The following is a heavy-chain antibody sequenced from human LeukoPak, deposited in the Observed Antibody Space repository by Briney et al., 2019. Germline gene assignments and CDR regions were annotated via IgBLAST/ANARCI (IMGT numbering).Heavy chain of an antibody. CDR2: IPYDGSNK. Sequence: GGSLRLSCAASGFTFSNYGMQWLRQVPGKGLEWVAFIPYDGSNKYYADSLKGRFTISRDNSKNTLYLQMNSLRAEDTAIYYCAKDICGGDCYPHGGYWGQGTLVTVSS. V-gene: IGHV3-30*02. D-gene: IGHD2-21*01. J-gene: IGHJ4*02. CDR1: GFTFSNYG. CDR3: AKDICGGDCYPHGGY.